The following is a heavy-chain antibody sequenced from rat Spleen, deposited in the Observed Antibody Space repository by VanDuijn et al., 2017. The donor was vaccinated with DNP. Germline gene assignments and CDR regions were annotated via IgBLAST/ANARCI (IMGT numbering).Heavy chain of an antibody. J-gene: IGHJ2*01. D-gene: IGHD4-3*01. Sequence: EVQLVESGGDLVQPGRSLKLFCAASGFTFSDYYMAWVRQAPTKDLEWVAYIRYDGGGTKYADSVKGRFTISRDNAKSTLYLQMNSLRSEDMATYYCIRWNSGHFDNWGQGVMVTVSS. CDR2: IRYDGGGT. CDR3: IRWNSGHFDN. CDR1: GFTFSDYY. V-gene: IGHV5-22*01.